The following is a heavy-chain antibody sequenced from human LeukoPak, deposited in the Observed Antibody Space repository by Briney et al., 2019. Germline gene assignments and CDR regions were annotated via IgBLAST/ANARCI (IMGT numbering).Heavy chain of an antibody. V-gene: IGHV4-38-2*02. CDR1: GYSTSSGYY. J-gene: IGHJ5*02. D-gene: IGHD2-15*01. Sequence: SETLSLTCTVSGYSTSSGYYWGWIRQPPGKGLEWIGSIYYSGSTYYNPSLKSRVTISVDTSQNQFSLKLTSVTAADTAVYYCARDEYCSGGSCYSKDPRARFDPWGQGTLVTVSS. CDR2: IYYSGST. CDR3: ARDEYCSGGSCYSKDPRARFDP.